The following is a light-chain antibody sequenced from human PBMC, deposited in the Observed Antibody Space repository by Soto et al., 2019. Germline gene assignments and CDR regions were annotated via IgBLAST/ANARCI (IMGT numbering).Light chain of an antibody. CDR2: AAS. CDR3: QKYNRAPRT. J-gene: IGKJ3*01. Sequence: DIQMTQSPSSLSASVGHRVTITCRASQGIGNSLAWYKQKPGKVPKLLIYAASTLQPGVPSRFSGSGAGTDFTLTISILQPEDVATYYCQKYNRAPRTFGPGTRVHI. CDR1: QGIGNS. V-gene: IGKV1-27*01.